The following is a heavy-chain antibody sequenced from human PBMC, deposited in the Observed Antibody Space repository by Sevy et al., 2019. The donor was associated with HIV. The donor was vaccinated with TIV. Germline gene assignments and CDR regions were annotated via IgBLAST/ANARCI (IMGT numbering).Heavy chain of an antibody. V-gene: IGHV3-23*01. Sequence: GGSLGLSCAASGFTFSSYAMSWVRQAPGKGLEWVSAISGSGGSTYYADSVKGRFTISRDNSKNTLYLQMNSLRAEDTAVYYCAKETGGYLADYYYYYGMDVWGQGTTVTVSS. CDR2: ISGSGGST. CDR1: GFTFSSYA. J-gene: IGHJ6*02. D-gene: IGHD3-22*01. CDR3: AKETGGYLADYYYYYGMDV.